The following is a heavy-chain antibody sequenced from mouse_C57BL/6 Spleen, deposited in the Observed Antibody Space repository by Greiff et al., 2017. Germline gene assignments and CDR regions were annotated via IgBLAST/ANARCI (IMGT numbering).Heavy chain of an antibody. V-gene: IGHV1-52*01. CDR3: ARSGNYYGSSDGYAMYY. CDR1: GYTFTSYW. J-gene: IGHJ4*01. D-gene: IGHD1-1*01. Sequence: QVQLQQPGAELVRPGSSVKLSCKASGYTFTSYWMHWVKQRPIQGLEWIGNIDPSDSETHYNQKFKDKATLTVDKSSSTAYMQLSSLTSEDSAVYYCARSGNYYGSSDGYAMYYRGHRKSETVSS. CDR2: IDPSDSET.